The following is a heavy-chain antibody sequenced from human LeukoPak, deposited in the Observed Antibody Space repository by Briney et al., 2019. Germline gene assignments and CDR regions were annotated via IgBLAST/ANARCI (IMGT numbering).Heavy chain of an antibody. D-gene: IGHD3-22*01. Sequence: QSGGSLRLSCAPSGFTFSKYGMNWVRQATGMGLVWVSGIGVGGTTYYAVSVKGRFTISRDTSKNTLYLQMNSLRAEDTDVYYCAKAQGYYDCWGQGTLVTVSS. J-gene: IGHJ4*02. V-gene: IGHV3-23*01. CDR3: AKAQGYYDC. CDR2: IGVGGTT. CDR1: GFTFSKYG.